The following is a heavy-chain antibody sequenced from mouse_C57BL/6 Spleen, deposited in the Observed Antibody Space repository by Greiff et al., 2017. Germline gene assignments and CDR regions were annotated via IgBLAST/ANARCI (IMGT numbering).Heavy chain of an antibody. Sequence: VQLKESGPELVKPGDSVKISCKASGYSFTGYFMNWVMQSHGKSLEWIGRINPYNGDTFYNQKFKGKATLTVDKSSSTAHMGLRSLTSEDSAVYYCAREVVVLRYFDYWGQGTALTVAS. CDR3: AREVVVLRYFDY. CDR2: INPYNGDT. D-gene: IGHD1-1*01. J-gene: IGHJ2*01. V-gene: IGHV1-20*01. CDR1: GYSFTGYF.